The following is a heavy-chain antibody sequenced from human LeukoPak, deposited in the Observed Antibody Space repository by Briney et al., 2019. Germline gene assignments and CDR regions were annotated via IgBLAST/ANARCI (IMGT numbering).Heavy chain of an antibody. CDR1: GGSVSSGSYY. V-gene: IGHV4-61*01. D-gene: IGHD2-21*01. CDR2: IFNSGGT. Sequence: PSETLSLTCTVSGGSVSSGSYYWSWIRQPPGKGLEWIGYIFNSGGTNYNPSLKSRVTISLDTSKNQFSLKLSSVTAADTAVYYCATYRSRGFDYWGQGTLVTVSS. CDR3: ATYRSRGFDY. J-gene: IGHJ4*02.